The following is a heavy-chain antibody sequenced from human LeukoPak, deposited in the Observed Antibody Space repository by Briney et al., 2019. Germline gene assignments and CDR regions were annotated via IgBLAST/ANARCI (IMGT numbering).Heavy chain of an antibody. CDR2: INHSGST. D-gene: IGHD3-3*01. CDR3: ARHGRNYDFWSGYSNFDY. Sequence: SETLSLTCAVYVGSFSGYYWSWIRQPPGKGLEWIGEINHSGSTNYNPSLKSRVTISVDTSKNQFSLKLSSVTAADTAVYYCARHGRNYDFWSGYSNFDYWGQGTLVTVSS. J-gene: IGHJ4*02. V-gene: IGHV4-34*01. CDR1: VGSFSGYY.